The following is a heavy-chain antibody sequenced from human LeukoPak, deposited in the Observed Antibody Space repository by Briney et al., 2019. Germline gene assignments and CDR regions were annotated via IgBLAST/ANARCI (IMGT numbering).Heavy chain of an antibody. Sequence: SQTLSLTCGISGDSVSNNSVAWNWIRQSPSRGLEWLGRTYYRSKWYNEYALFVKSRIIINSDTSRNQFSLQLNSVTPEDTAVYYCAREEGRKFGYWGQGTLITVSS. CDR2: TYYRSKWYN. CDR1: GDSVSNNSVA. V-gene: IGHV6-1*01. CDR3: AREEGRKFGY. J-gene: IGHJ4*02.